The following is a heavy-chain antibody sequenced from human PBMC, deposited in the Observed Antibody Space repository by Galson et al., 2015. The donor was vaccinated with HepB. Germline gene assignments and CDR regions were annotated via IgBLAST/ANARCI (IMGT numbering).Heavy chain of an antibody. V-gene: IGHV3-23*01. Sequence: SLRLSCAASGFIFSSYAMSWVRQAPGKGLEWVSAISGSGGSTYYADSVKGRFTISRDNSKNTLYLQMNSLRAEDTAVYYCAKQLGGSSGYSSDAFDIWGQGTMVTVSS. D-gene: IGHD3-22*01. CDR2: ISGSGGST. CDR3: AKQLGGSSGYSSDAFDI. CDR1: GFIFSSYA. J-gene: IGHJ3*02.